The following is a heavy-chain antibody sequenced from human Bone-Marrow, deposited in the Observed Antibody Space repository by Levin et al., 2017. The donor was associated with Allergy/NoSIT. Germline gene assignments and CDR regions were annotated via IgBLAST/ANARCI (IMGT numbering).Heavy chain of an antibody. V-gene: IGHV4-38-2*02. Sequence: SETLSLTCAVSGYSISSGYYWGWIRQPPGKGLEWIGSIYHSGSTYYNPSLKSRVTISVDTSKNQFSLKLSSVTAADTAVYYCARDYGDCGGDCYSWYFDYWGQGTLVTVSS. CDR3: ARDYGDCGGDCYSWYFDY. D-gene: IGHD2-21*01. CDR1: GYSISSGYY. CDR2: IYHSGST. J-gene: IGHJ4*02.